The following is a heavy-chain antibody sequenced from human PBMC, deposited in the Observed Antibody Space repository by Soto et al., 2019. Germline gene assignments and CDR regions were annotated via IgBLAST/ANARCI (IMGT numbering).Heavy chain of an antibody. J-gene: IGHJ6*03. CDR2: VYHSGST. CDR1: GGSFSGHY. Sequence: SETLSLTCAVYGGSFSGHYWSWIRQPPGKGLEWIGDVYHSGSTNYAPSLKSRVTLSVDTSKNHFSLILSSVTAADTAVYYCARGTDYGDSYYYYYMDVWGKGTTVTVSS. D-gene: IGHD4-17*01. CDR3: ARGTDYGDSYYYYYMDV. V-gene: IGHV4-34*01.